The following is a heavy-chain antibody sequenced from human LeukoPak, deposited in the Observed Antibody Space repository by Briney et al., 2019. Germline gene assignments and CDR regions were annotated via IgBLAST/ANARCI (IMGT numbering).Heavy chain of an antibody. CDR2: IKQDGSEK. D-gene: IGHD1-26*01. Sequence: GGSLRLSCAASGFTFSSYWMSWVRQAPGKGLEWVANIKQDGSEKYYVDSVKGRFTISRDNAKNSLYLQMNSLRAEDTAVYYCARGAAYSGSYFDYWGQGTLVTVSS. V-gene: IGHV3-7*01. J-gene: IGHJ4*02. CDR3: ARGAAYSGSYFDY. CDR1: GFTFSSYW.